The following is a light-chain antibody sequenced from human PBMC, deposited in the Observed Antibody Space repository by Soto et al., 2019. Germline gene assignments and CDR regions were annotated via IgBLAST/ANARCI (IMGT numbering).Light chain of an antibody. CDR2: DAY. CDR1: QSISSW. CDR3: QQYNSFAWT. V-gene: IGKV1-5*01. J-gene: IGKJ1*01. Sequence: DIQVTQSPSTLSSSVGDRVTITCRASQSISSWLAWYQQKPGMAPKLLISDAYTLESGVPSRFSGSGSGPEFTLTISSLQPDDFGTYYCQQYNSFAWTFGQGTKVDI.